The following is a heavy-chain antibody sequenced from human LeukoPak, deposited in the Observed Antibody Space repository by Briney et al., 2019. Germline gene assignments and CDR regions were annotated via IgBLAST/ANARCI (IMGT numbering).Heavy chain of an antibody. CDR1: GDSISVYY. CDR2: IFTSGTT. D-gene: IGHD6-19*01. Sequence: PSETLSLTCTVSGDSISVYYWSWIRQPPGKGLEWIGYIFTSGTTNYNPSLKSRVTISVDTSKNQFSLKLSSVTAADTAVYYCARGQWLDPSYFDYLGQGTLVTVSS. J-gene: IGHJ4*02. V-gene: IGHV4-4*09. CDR3: ARGQWLDPSYFDY.